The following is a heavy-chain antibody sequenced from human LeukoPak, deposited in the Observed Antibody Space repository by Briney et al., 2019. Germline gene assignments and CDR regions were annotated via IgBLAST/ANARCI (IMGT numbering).Heavy chain of an antibody. V-gene: IGHV4-34*01. CDR3: ARGSSGSYYPYYYYYYMDV. D-gene: IGHD1-26*01. J-gene: IGHJ6*03. Sequence: PSETLSLTCAVYGGSFSGYYWSWIRQPPGKGLEWIGEINHSGSTNYNPSLKSRVTISVDTSKNQFSLKLSSVTAADTAVYYCARGSSGSYYPYYYYYYMDVWGKGTTVTVSS. CDR2: INHSGST. CDR1: GGSFSGYY.